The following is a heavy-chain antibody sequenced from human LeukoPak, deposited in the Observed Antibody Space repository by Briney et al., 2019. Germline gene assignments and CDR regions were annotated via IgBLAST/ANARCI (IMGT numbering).Heavy chain of an antibody. Sequence: PGGSLRLSCAASGXTFSRYSMKWVRQAPGKGLEWVSSISSSSSDKYYADSVKGRFTISRDNAKNSLYLQMNSLRAEDTAMYYCARVEGYCSGGSCYGMDVWGLGTTVTVSS. J-gene: IGHJ6*02. CDR2: ISSSSSDK. CDR1: GXTFSRYS. CDR3: ARVEGYCSGGSCYGMDV. D-gene: IGHD2-15*01. V-gene: IGHV3-21*01.